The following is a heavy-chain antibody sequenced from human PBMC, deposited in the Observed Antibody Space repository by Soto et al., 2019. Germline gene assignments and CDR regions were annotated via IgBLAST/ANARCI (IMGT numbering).Heavy chain of an antibody. CDR1: GFTFSSYD. V-gene: IGHV3-13*01. CDR2: IGTAGDT. CDR3: ARSRGDFWSGYPDY. Sequence: GGSLRLSCAASGFTFSSYDMHWVRQATGKGLEWVSAIGTAGDTYYPGSVKGRLTISRENAKNSLYLQMNSLRAEDTAVYYCARSRGDFWSGYPDYWGQGTLVTVSS. J-gene: IGHJ4*02. D-gene: IGHD3-3*01.